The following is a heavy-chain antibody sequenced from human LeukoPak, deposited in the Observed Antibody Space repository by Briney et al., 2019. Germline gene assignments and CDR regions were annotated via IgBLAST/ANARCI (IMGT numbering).Heavy chain of an antibody. Sequence: GGSLRLSCAASGFTFSTYTMNWVRQAPGKGLEWVSSISSRSSYIYYADSVKGRFTISRDNAKNSLYLQMNSLRAEDTAVYYCARVGYTSGWWTRLFSAAFDIWGQGTMVTVSS. CDR2: ISSRSSYI. CDR1: GFTFSTYT. J-gene: IGHJ3*02. V-gene: IGHV3-21*01. CDR3: ARVGYTSGWWTRLFSAAFDI. D-gene: IGHD6-19*01.